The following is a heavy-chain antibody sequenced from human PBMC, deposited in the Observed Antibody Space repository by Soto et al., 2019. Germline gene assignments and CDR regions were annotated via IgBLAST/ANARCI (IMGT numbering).Heavy chain of an antibody. Sequence: QVQLQESGPGLVKPSQTLSLTGTVSGGSISSGGYYWSWIRQHPGKALEWIGYIYYSGSTYYNPSLKSRVTISVDTSKKQFSLKLSSVTAADTAVYYCARVRCSSTSCLNWFDPWGQGTLVTVSS. CDR2: IYYSGST. CDR3: ARVRCSSTSCLNWFDP. V-gene: IGHV4-31*03. D-gene: IGHD2-2*01. J-gene: IGHJ5*02. CDR1: GGSISSGGYY.